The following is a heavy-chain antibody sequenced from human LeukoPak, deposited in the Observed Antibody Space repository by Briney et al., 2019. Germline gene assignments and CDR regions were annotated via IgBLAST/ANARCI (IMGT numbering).Heavy chain of an antibody. V-gene: IGHV4-4*07. CDR3: ARSFSEWLLDYYYYYMDV. CDR1: GGSISSYY. CDR2: IYTSGST. D-gene: IGHD3-3*01. J-gene: IGHJ6*03. Sequence: SETLSLTCTVSGGSISSYYWSWIRQPAGKGLEWIGRIYTSGSTNYNPSLKSRVTMSVDTSKNQFSLKLSSVTAADTAVYYCARSFSEWLLDYYYYYMDVWGKGTTVTVSS.